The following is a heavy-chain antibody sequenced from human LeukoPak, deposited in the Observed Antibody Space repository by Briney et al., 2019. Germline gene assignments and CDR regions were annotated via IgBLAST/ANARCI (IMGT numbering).Heavy chain of an antibody. CDR1: GYSFTSYW. J-gene: IGHJ4*02. V-gene: IGHV5-51*01. D-gene: IGHD3-10*01. CDR2: AYPADSDT. Sequence: GESLKVSCKGSGYSFTSYWIAWVRQMPGKGLEWMGIAYPADSDTTYSPSFQGQVTISADKSISTAYLQWSSLKASDTAIYYCARRRTGLSFDYWGQGTLVTVSS. CDR3: ARRRTGLSFDY.